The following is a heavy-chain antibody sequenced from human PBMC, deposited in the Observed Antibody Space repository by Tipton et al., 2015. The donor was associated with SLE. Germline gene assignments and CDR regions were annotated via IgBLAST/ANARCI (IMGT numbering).Heavy chain of an antibody. CDR2: INHSGST. Sequence: TLSLTCAVYGGSFSGYYWSWIRQPPGKGLEWIGEINHSGSTNYNPSLKSRVTISVDTSKIQFSLKLSSVTAADTAVYYCARVRPPLSIFGVVKGTDYYYMDVWGKGTTVTVSS. CDR1: GGSFSGYY. CDR3: ARVRPPLSIFGVVKGTDYYYMDV. J-gene: IGHJ6*03. D-gene: IGHD3-3*01. V-gene: IGHV4-34*01.